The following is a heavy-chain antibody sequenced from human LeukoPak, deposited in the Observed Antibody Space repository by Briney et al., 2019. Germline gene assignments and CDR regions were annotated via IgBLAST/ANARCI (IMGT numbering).Heavy chain of an antibody. J-gene: IGHJ4*02. CDR3: ARVGYTDTWYSSPPFDY. V-gene: IGHV3-66*01. CDR1: GFTVSSNY. CDR2: IYSGGST. Sequence: GGSLRLSCAVSGFTVSSNYTSWVRQAPGKGLEWVSIIYSGGSTYYADSVKGRFTISRDNSKNILYLQMNSLRAEDTALYYCARVGYTDTWYSSPPFDYWGQGTLVTVSS. D-gene: IGHD2-15*01.